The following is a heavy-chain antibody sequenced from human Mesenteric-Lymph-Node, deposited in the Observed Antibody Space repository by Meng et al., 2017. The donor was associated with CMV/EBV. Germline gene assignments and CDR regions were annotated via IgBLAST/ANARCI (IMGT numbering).Heavy chain of an antibody. Sequence: SVKVSCKASGGTFSSYAISWVRQAPGQGLEWMGGIIPIFGTANYAQKFQGRVTITTDESTSTAYMELSSLRSEDTAVYYCARGVTGDYGDYFFDYWGQGTLVTVSS. CDR3: ARGVTGDYGDYFFDY. D-gene: IGHD4-17*01. CDR2: IIPIFGTA. V-gene: IGHV1-69*05. J-gene: IGHJ4*02. CDR1: GGTFSSYA.